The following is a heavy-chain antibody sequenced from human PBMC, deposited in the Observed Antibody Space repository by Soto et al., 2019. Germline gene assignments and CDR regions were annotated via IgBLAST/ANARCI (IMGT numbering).Heavy chain of an antibody. CDR3: ARAYSGYDYYPPFDDY. J-gene: IGHJ4*02. CDR2: ISSSSSYI. Sequence: PGGSLRLSCAASGFTFSSYSLTRVRKAPGKGLEWVSSISSSSSYIYYADSVKGRFTISRDNAKNSLYLQMNSLRAEDTAVYYCARAYSGYDYYPPFDDYWGQGTLVTVSS. CDR1: GFTFSSYS. V-gene: IGHV3-21*01. D-gene: IGHD5-12*01.